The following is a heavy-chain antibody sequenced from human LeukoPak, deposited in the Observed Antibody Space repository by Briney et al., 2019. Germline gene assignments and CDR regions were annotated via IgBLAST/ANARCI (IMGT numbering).Heavy chain of an antibody. CDR2: INHSGST. V-gene: IGHV4-34*01. CDR3: ARFPRPSGLQSGLRNYFDY. CDR1: GGSFSGHY. J-gene: IGHJ4*02. Sequence: PSETLSLTCAVYGGSFSGHYWSWIRQPPGKGLEWIGEINHSGSTNYNPSLKSRVTISVDTSKNQFSLKLSSVTAADTAVYYCARFPRPSGLQSGLRNYFDYWGQGTLVTVSS. D-gene: IGHD5-24*01.